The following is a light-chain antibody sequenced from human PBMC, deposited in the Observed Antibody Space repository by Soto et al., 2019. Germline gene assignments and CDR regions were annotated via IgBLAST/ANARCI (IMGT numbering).Light chain of an antibody. CDR1: QSISSW. CDR3: QQYNSYS. Sequence: DIQITQSPSTLSASVGDRVTINCRASQSISSWLAWYQQKPGKAPKLLIYDASSLESGVPSRFSGSGSGTEFTLTISSLQPDDFATYYCQQYNSYSFGQGTKVELK. CDR2: DAS. V-gene: IGKV1-5*01. J-gene: IGKJ1*01.